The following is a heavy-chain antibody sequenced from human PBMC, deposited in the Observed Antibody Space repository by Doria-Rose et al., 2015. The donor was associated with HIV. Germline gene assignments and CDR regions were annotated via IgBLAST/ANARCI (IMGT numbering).Heavy chain of an antibody. Sequence: SGPVLVKPTETLTLTCTVSGVSLSSPGMGVSWIRQPPGKALEWLANIFSDDERSYKTSLKSRLTSSRGTSNSQVVLTMTDMGPVDTATYYCARIKSSRWYHKYYFDFWGQGTLVIVSA. CDR1: GVSLSSPGMG. J-gene: IGHJ4*02. D-gene: IGHD6-13*01. V-gene: IGHV2-26*01. CDR2: IFSDDER. CDR3: ARIKSSRWYHKYYFDF.